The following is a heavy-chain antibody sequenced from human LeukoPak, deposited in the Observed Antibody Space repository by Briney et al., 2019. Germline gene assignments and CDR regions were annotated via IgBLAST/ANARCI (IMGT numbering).Heavy chain of an antibody. D-gene: IGHD4-17*01. CDR1: GFTFSNYP. CDR2: ISSSSTYI. V-gene: IGHV3-21*01. J-gene: IGHJ4*02. Sequence: GGSLRLSCAASGFTFSNYPMDWVRQAPGKGLEWVSYISSSSTYIYYADSVKGRFTISRDNAKNSLYLQMNSLRAEDTAVYYCARDMTTASFDYWGQGTLVTVSS. CDR3: ARDMTTASFDY.